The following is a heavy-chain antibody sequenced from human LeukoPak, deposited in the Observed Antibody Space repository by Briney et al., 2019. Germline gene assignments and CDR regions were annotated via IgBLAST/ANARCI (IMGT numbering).Heavy chain of an antibody. CDR1: GFTFSSYG. CDR3: ASLRLGIAVAGIYYGMDV. Sequence: GRSLRLSCAASGFTFSSYGMHWVRQAPGKGLEWVAVIWYDGSNKYYADSVKGRFTISRDNSKNTLYLQMNSLRAEDTAVYYCASLRLGIAVAGIYYGMDVWGQGTTVTVSS. D-gene: IGHD6-19*01. CDR2: IWYDGSNK. V-gene: IGHV3-33*01. J-gene: IGHJ6*02.